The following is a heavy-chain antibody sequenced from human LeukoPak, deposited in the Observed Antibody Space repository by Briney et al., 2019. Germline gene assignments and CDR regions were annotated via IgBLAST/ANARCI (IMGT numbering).Heavy chain of an antibody. D-gene: IGHD3-22*01. Sequence: SETLSLTCTVSGGSISSSSYYWSWIRQPAGKGLEWIGRIYTSGSTNYNPSLKSRVTISVDTSKNQFSLKLRSVTAADTAGYYCAREGRYYYDSSGYTSVGAFDIWGQGTMVTVSS. CDR3: AREGRYYYDSSGYTSVGAFDI. CDR1: GGSISSSSYY. J-gene: IGHJ3*02. V-gene: IGHV4-61*02. CDR2: IYTSGST.